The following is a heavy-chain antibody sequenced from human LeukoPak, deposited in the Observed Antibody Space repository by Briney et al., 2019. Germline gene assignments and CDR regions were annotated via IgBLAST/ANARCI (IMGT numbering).Heavy chain of an antibody. J-gene: IGHJ4*02. CDR1: GFTFSDYS. Sequence: AGGSLRLSCAASGFTFSDYSMNWVRRAPGKGLEWISSITSSGRYIYYADSVKGRFSISRDNSKNTLYLQMNSLRAEDTAVYYCAKMLIGPVTSTPYYFDYWGQGTLVTVSS. CDR3: AKMLIGPVTSTPYYFDY. V-gene: IGHV3-21*04. CDR2: ITSSGRYI. D-gene: IGHD4-17*01.